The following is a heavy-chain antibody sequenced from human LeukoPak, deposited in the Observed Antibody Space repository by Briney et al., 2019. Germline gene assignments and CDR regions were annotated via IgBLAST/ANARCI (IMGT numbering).Heavy chain of an antibody. Sequence: PSETLSLTCTVSGGSISSSSYYWGWLRQPPGKGLEWIGSIYYSGSTYYNPSLKSRVTISVDTSKNQFSLKLSSVTAADTAVYYCARAYYDILTGYSSTFDYWGQGTLVTVSS. V-gene: IGHV4-39*07. D-gene: IGHD3-9*01. J-gene: IGHJ4*02. CDR3: ARAYYDILTGYSSTFDY. CDR1: GGSISSSSYY. CDR2: IYYSGST.